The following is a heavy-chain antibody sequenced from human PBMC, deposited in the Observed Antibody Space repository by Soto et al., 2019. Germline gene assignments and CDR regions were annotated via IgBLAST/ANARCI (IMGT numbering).Heavy chain of an antibody. CDR2: IWYDGSNT. V-gene: IGHV3-33*01. CDR1: GFIFSSFG. Sequence: GGSLRLSCAASGFIFSSFGMHWVRQAPGKGLEWVAHIWYDGSNTYYADSVKGRFTISRDNSRDTLYLQMNSLRAEDTAVYHCVRDLLGSGGHFDYWGQGTPVTVSS. CDR3: VRDLLGSGGHFDY. J-gene: IGHJ4*02. D-gene: IGHD7-27*01.